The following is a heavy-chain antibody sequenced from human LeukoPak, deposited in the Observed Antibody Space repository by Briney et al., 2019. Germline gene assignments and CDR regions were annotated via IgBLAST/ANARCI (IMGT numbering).Heavy chain of an antibody. D-gene: IGHD2-2*01. CDR3: ATVGLICSSTSCYFDY. CDR1: GYTLTELS. CDR2: FDPEDGET. V-gene: IGHV1-24*01. Sequence: VASVKVSCKVSGYTLTELSMHWVRQAPGKGLEWMGGFDPEDGETIYAQKFQGRVTMTEDTSTDTAYMELSSLRSEDTAVYYCATVGLICSSTSCYFDYWGQGTLVTVSS. J-gene: IGHJ4*02.